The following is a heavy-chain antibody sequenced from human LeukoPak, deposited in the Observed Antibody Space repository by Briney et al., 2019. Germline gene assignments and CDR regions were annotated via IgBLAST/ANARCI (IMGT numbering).Heavy chain of an antibody. Sequence: SQTLSLTCTVSGGSISSGDYYWSWLRQPPGKGLEWFGYIYYSGSTYYNPSLKSRVTISVDTSKNQFSLKLSSVTAADTAVYYCARGPLLGYCSGGSCYYYYYMDVWGKGTTVTVSS. D-gene: IGHD2-15*01. CDR1: GGSISSGDYY. CDR2: IYYSGST. J-gene: IGHJ6*03. V-gene: IGHV4-30-4*08. CDR3: ARGPLLGYCSGGSCYYYYYMDV.